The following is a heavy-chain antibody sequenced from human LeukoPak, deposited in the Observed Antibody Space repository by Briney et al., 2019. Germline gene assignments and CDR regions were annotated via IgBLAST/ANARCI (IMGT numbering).Heavy chain of an antibody. CDR1: GGSISSYY. D-gene: IGHD6-13*01. J-gene: IGHJ4*02. CDR2: IYYSGST. V-gene: IGHV4-59*01. Sequence: SETLSLTCTVSGGSISSYYWSWIRQPPGKGLEWIGYIYYSGSTNYNPSLKSRVTISVDTSKNQFSLKLSSVTAADTAVYYCARASRWYQPGGYYFDYWGQGTLVTVSS. CDR3: ARASRWYQPGGYYFDY.